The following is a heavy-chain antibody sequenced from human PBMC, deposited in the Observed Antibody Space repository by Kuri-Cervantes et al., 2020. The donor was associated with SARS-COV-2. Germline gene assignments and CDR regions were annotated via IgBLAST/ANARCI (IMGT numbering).Heavy chain of an antibody. CDR3: ARVVVVVPAAIAPADY. D-gene: IGHD2-2*01. CDR1: GFIFSNYG. CDR2: IRYDGDNK. J-gene: IGHJ4*02. Sequence: GESLKISCAASGFIFSNYGMHWVRQAPGKGPEWVAFIRYDGDNKYYADSVKGRFTISRDNSKNTLYLQMNSLRAEDTAVYYCARVVVVVPAAIAPADYWGQGTLVTVSS. V-gene: IGHV3-30*02.